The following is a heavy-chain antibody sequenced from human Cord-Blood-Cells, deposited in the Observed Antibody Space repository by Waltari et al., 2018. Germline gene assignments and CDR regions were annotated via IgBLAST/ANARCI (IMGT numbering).Heavy chain of an antibody. CDR3: ARPKTGRYFDL. J-gene: IGHJ2*01. CDR1: GGSFSGYY. D-gene: IGHD1-1*01. CDR2: INHSGST. Sequence: QVQLQQWGAGLLKPSETLSLTCAVYGGSFSGYYWSWIRQPPRKGLEWIGEINHSGSTNYNPSLKSRVTISVDTSKNQFSLKLSSVTAADTAVYYCARPKTGRYFDLWGRGTLVTVSS. V-gene: IGHV4-34*01.